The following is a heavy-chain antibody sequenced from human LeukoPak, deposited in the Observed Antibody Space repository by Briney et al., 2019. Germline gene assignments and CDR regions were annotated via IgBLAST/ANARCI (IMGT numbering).Heavy chain of an antibody. CDR2: INPNSGGT. Sequence: ASVKVSCKASGYTFTGCYMHWVRQAPGQGLEWMGWINPNSGGTNYAQKFQGWVTMTRDTSISTAYMELSRLRSDDTAVYYCARSTCSGCSCYDYWGQGTLVTVSS. V-gene: IGHV1-2*04. J-gene: IGHJ4*02. CDR1: GYTFTGCY. CDR3: ARSTCSGCSCYDY. D-gene: IGHD2-15*01.